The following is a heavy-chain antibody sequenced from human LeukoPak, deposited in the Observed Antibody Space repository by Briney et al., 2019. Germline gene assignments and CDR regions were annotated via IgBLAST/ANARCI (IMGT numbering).Heavy chain of an antibody. V-gene: IGHV4-30-2*01. D-gene: IGHD3-10*01. CDR3: ARASVGFGDAFDI. J-gene: IGHJ3*02. CDR1: GGSISSGGYY. Sequence: SETLSLTCTVSGGSISSGGYYWSWIRQPPGKGLEWIGYIYHSGSTYYNPSLKSRVTISVDRSKNQFSLKLSSVTAADTAVYYCARASVGFGDAFDIWGQGTMVTVSS. CDR2: IYHSGST.